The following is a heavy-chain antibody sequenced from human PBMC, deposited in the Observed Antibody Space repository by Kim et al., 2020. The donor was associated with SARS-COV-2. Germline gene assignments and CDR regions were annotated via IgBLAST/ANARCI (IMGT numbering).Heavy chain of an antibody. V-gene: IGHV1-46*01. Sequence: GSTSYAQKFQGRVTMTRDTSTSRVYMELSSLRSEDTAVYYCARTAAGSDYWGQGTLVTVSS. D-gene: IGHD6-13*01. CDR2: GST. CDR3: ARTAAGSDY. J-gene: IGHJ4*02.